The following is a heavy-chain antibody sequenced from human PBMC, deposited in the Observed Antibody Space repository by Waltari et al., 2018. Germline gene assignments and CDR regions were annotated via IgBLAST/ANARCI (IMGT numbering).Heavy chain of an antibody. CDR2: IHGGGSTT. J-gene: IGHJ6*02. CDR3: ARAGNMDV. V-gene: IGHV3-74*01. D-gene: IGHD3-10*01. Sequence: EVQLVESGGGSVQPGGSLRLSCAASGFTFSSYWMHWVRQAPGKGLVWVAHIHGGGSTTFYADSVKGRFTISRDNAKNTLYQQMNSLTADDTAVYYCARAGNMDVWGQGTTVTVSS. CDR1: GFTFSSYW.